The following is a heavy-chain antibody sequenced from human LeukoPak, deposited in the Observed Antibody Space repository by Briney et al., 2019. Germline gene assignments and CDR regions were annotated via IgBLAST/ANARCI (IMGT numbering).Heavy chain of an antibody. CDR2: ISYSGST. CDR3: ARAEVVRGVIIKSGY. Sequence: SETLSLTCTVSGGSFSSGSYYWSWIRQPLGKGLEWIGYISYSGSTNYNPSLKSRVTISVDTSKNQFSLKLSSVTAADTAVYYCARAEVVRGVIIKSGYWGQGTLVTVSS. CDR1: GGSFSSGSYY. D-gene: IGHD3-10*02. V-gene: IGHV4-61*01. J-gene: IGHJ4*02.